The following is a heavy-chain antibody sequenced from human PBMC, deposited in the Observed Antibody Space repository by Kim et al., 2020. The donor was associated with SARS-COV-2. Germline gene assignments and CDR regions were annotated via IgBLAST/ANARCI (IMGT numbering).Heavy chain of an antibody. V-gene: IGHV3-23*01. D-gene: IGHD6-6*01. CDR3: AKAREIAATFFYYYYYGMDV. Sequence: GGSLRLSCAASGFTFSSYAMSWVRQAPGKGLEWVSAISGSGGSTYYADSVKGRFTISRDNSKNTLYLQMNSLRAEDTAVYYCAKAREIAATFFYYYYYGMDVWGQGTTVTVSS. CDR2: ISGSGGST. J-gene: IGHJ6*02. CDR1: GFTFSSYA.